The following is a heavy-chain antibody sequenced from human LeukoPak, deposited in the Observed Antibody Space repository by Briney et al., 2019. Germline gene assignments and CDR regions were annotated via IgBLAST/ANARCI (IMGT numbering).Heavy chain of an antibody. CDR3: ARGRKSVVTAINYWYFDL. CDR2: INHSGST. CDR1: GGSFSGYY. Sequence: SETLSLTCAVYGGSFSGYYWSWIRQPPGKGLEWIGVINHSGSTNYNPSLKSRVTISVDTSKNQFSLKLSSVTAADTAVYYCARGRKSVVTAINYWYFDLWGRGTLVTVSS. J-gene: IGHJ2*01. D-gene: IGHD2-21*02. V-gene: IGHV4-34*01.